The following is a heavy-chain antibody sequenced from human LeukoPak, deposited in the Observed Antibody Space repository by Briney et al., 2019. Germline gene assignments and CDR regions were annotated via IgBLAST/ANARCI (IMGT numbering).Heavy chain of an antibody. Sequence: ASVKVSCKASGYTFTGYYMHWVRQAPGQGLEWMGRINPNSGGTNYAQKFQGRVTMTRDTSISTAYMELSRLRPDDTAVYYCVVVRPTTDAFDIWGQGTMVTVSS. CDR3: VVVRPTTDAFDI. CDR1: GYTFTGYY. D-gene: IGHD2-2*01. V-gene: IGHV1-2*06. J-gene: IGHJ3*02. CDR2: INPNSGGT.